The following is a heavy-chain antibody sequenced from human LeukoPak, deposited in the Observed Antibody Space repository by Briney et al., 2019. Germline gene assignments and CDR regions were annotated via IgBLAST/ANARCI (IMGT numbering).Heavy chain of an antibody. CDR2: ISSGSGYM. V-gene: IGHV3-21*01. D-gene: IGHD5-12*01. Sequence: GGSLRLSCAVSGSTFSSYNMNWVRQAPGKGLEWVSCISSGSGYMYYEDSVKGRFTISRDNAKNSLYLQMNSLRAEDTAVYYCARAGLYSGSGLDYWGQGTLVTVSS. J-gene: IGHJ4*02. CDR1: GSTFSSYN. CDR3: ARAGLYSGSGLDY.